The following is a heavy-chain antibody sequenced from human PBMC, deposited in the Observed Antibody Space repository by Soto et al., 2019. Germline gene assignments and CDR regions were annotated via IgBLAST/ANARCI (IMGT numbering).Heavy chain of an antibody. CDR1: GFTVSSNY. J-gene: IGHJ4*02. V-gene: IGHV3-66*01. Sequence: EVQLVKSGGGLVQPGGSLRLSCAASGFTVSSNYMSWVRQAPGKGLEWVSVIDSGGYTYYADSVKGRFTISRDNSKNTLYLQMNSLRAEDTAVYYCARERRTYSSLWQDYWGQGTLVTVSS. D-gene: IGHD6-6*01. CDR3: ARERRTYSSLWQDY. CDR2: IDSGGYT.